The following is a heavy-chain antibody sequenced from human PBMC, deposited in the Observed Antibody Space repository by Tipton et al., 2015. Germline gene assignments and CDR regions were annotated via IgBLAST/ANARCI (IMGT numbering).Heavy chain of an antibody. J-gene: IGHJ2*01. D-gene: IGHD3-22*01. CDR3: TRDRYYHSRGMDYWYFDL. Sequence: GLVKPSETLSLTCSVSGDSIRNYHWSWLRQPAGRGLEWIGRIFVGGSVDYSPSVKSRVTMSVDTSKNQFSLKLSSVTAADTAVYYCTRDRYYHSRGMDYWYFDLWGRGTLVTVSS. V-gene: IGHV4-4*07. CDR2: IFVGGSV. CDR1: GDSIRNYH.